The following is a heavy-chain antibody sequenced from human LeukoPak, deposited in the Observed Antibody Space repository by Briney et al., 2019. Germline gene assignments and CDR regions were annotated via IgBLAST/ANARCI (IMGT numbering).Heavy chain of an antibody. D-gene: IGHD3-3*01. CDR2: ISAYNGNT. CDR3: ATLEGYDFWSGYYTGSWFDP. V-gene: IGHV1-18*01. J-gene: IGHJ5*02. Sequence: ASVTVSCTASGYTFTSYGISWVRQAPGQGREGMGWISAYNGNTNYAQTLQGRVNITTERATSTAYREVRSRRWDDTAVYYCATLEGYDFWSGYYTGSWFDPWGQGTLVTVSS. CDR1: GYTFTSYG.